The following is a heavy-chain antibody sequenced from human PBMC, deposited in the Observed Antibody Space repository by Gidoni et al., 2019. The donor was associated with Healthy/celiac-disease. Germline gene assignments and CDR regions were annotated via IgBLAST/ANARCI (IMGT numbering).Heavy chain of an antibody. D-gene: IGHD3-16*01. CDR3: ARVGMGEPRVYYYYYGMDV. Sequence: QVQLVQSGAEVKKPGSSVKVSCKASGGTFSSYTIRWVRQAPGQGLEWMGRIIPILGIANYAQKFQGRVTITADKSTSTAYMELSSLRSEDTAVYYCARVGMGEPRVYYYYYGMDVWGQGTTVTVSS. V-gene: IGHV1-69*02. CDR1: GGTFSSYT. CDR2: IIPILGIA. J-gene: IGHJ6*02.